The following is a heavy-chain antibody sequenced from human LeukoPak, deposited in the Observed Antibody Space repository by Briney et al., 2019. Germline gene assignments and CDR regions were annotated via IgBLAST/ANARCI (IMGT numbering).Heavy chain of an antibody. CDR2: IKSKTDGGTT. J-gene: IGHJ4*02. CDR1: GFTYSNAW. CDR3: TTGPTRYFDWLLYDPIDY. D-gene: IGHD3-9*01. Sequence: GGSLLLSCAASGFTYSNAWMSWLRHDPAKELQWVVRIKSKTDGGTTDYAAPVKGRFIISRNDSKNTLYLQMNSLKTEDTAVYYCTTGPTRYFDWLLYDPIDYWGQGTLVTVSS. V-gene: IGHV3-15*01.